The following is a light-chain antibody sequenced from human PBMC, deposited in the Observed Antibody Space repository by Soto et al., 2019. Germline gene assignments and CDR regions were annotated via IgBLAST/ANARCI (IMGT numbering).Light chain of an antibody. CDR3: QQADSFPWT. J-gene: IGKJ1*01. Sequence: RVTQSQTSVSASVVSRVTITCQTSTDISSSVAWYQQKPGKAPNLLIFSASALHRGVPPRFSGSGSGTAFTLTVSSLQPEDFAIYYCQQADSFPWTFGQGTIVDIK. V-gene: IGKV1D-12*01. CDR1: TDISSS. CDR2: SAS.